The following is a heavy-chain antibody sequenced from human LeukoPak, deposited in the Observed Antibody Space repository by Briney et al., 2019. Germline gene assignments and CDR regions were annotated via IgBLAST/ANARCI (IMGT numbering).Heavy chain of an antibody. V-gene: IGHV3-9*01. CDR2: ISWNSGTI. D-gene: IGHD6-19*01. Sequence: GGSLRLSCAASGFTFDNYAMNWVRQVPGKGLEWISLISWNSGTIGYADSVKGRFTISRDNANNFLYLQMNSLRAEDAALYYCARAYKDRSLAGKKEFFQHWGQGTLVTVSS. CDR1: GFTFDNYA. J-gene: IGHJ1*01. CDR3: ARAYKDRSLAGKKEFFQH.